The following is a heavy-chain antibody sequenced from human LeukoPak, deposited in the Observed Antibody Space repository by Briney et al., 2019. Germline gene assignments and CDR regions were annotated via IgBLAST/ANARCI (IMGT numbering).Heavy chain of an antibody. D-gene: IGHD6-13*01. J-gene: IGHJ4*02. CDR3: ARDPVADSSSWYWVRASGGHI. Sequence: GGSLRLSCAASGFTFSDYYMSWIRQAPGKGLEWVSYISSSGSTIYYADSVKGRFTISRDNAKNSLYLQMNSLRAEDTAVYYCARDPVADSSSWYWVRASGGHIWGQGTLVTVSS. CDR2: ISSSGSTI. CDR1: GFTFSDYY. V-gene: IGHV3-11*04.